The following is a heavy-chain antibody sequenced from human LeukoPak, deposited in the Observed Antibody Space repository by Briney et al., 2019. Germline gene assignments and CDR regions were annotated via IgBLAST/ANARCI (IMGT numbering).Heavy chain of an antibody. CDR2: ISSSSSYI. V-gene: IGHV3-21*01. D-gene: IGHD1-14*01. J-gene: IGHJ4*02. Sequence: GGSLRLSCAASGFTFSSYGMNWVRQAPGKGLEWVSSISSSSSYIYYADSVKGRFTISRDNAKNSLYLQMNSLRAEDTAVYYCARNRFHPDYFDYWGQGTLVTVSS. CDR3: ARNRFHPDYFDY. CDR1: GFTFSSYG.